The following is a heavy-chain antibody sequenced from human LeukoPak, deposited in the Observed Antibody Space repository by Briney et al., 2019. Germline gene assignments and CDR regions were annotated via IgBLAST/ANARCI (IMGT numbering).Heavy chain of an antibody. J-gene: IGHJ6*02. V-gene: IGHV3-33*01. Sequence: GGSLRLSCAASGFTFSSYAMHWVRQAPGKGLEWVAVIWYDGSNKYYADSVKGRFTISRDNSKNTLYLQMNSLRAEDTAVYYCARDLGYCTNGVCYHYYGMDVWGQGTTVTVSS. D-gene: IGHD2-8*01. CDR2: IWYDGSNK. CDR3: ARDLGYCTNGVCYHYYGMDV. CDR1: GFTFSSYA.